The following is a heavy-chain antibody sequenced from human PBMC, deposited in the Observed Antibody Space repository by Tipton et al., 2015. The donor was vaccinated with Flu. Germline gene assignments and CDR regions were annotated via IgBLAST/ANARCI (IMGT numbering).Heavy chain of an antibody. J-gene: IGHJ1*01. Sequence: TLSLTCTVSGASISSRSYYWGWIRQPPGKGLEWIGCIYSSGSTYYNPSLKSRVTISLDTSKNQFSLKLSSVTAADTAVYYCAREKDSSGSEYFQHWGQGNVVTVSS. CDR2: IYSSGST. CDR3: AREKDSSGSEYFQH. CDR1: GASISSRSYY. V-gene: IGHV4-39*07. D-gene: IGHD6-19*01.